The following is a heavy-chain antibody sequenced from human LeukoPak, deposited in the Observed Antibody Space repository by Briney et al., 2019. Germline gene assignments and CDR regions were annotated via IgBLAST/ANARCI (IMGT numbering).Heavy chain of an antibody. D-gene: IGHD4-17*01. J-gene: IGHJ4*02. V-gene: IGHV3-23*01. CDR2: ISGSGDNT. Sequence: PGGSLRLSCAASGFTFSSYAMSWVRQAPGKGLEWVSGISGSGDNTYYADSMKGRFTISRDNSKNTLHLQMNSLRAEDTAVYYCAKKTSEYGDAPSPDYWGRGTLVTVSS. CDR1: GFTFSSYA. CDR3: AKKTSEYGDAPSPDY.